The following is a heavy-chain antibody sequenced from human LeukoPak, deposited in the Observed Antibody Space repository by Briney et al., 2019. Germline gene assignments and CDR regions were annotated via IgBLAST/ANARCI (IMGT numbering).Heavy chain of an antibody. CDR1: GFTFSSYS. CDR2: ISSSSSYI. D-gene: IGHD6-13*01. J-gene: IGHJ6*04. Sequence: GGSLRLSCAASGFTFSSYSMNWVRQAPGKGLEWVSSISSSSSYIYYADSVKGRFTISGDNAKNSLYLQMNSLRAEDTAVYYCARDQGRSSSWYSEYYYYGMDVWGKGTTVTVSS. V-gene: IGHV3-21*01. CDR3: ARDQGRSSSWYSEYYYYGMDV.